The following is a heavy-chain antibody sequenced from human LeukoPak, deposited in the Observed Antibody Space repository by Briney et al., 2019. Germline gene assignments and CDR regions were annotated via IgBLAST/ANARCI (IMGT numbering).Heavy chain of an antibody. CDR3: AREGGYDSYNWFDP. J-gene: IGHJ5*02. Sequence: SETLSLTCTVSGGSISSYYWSWIRQPPGKGLEWIGYIYYSGSTYYNPSLKSRVTISVDTSKNQFSLKLSSVTAADTAVYYCAREGGYDSYNWFDPWGQGTLVTVSS. CDR1: GGSISSYY. D-gene: IGHD5-12*01. V-gene: IGHV4-59*01. CDR2: IYYSGST.